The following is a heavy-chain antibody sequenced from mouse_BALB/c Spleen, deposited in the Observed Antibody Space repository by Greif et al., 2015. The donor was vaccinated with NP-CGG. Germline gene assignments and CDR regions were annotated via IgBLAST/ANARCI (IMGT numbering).Heavy chain of an antibody. Sequence: EVQGVESGGGLVKPGGSLKLSCAASGFAFSSYDKSWVRQTPEKRLEWVAYISSGGGSTYYPDTVKGRFTISRDNAKNTLYLQMSSLKSEDTAMYYCASHYYGSSYYFDYWGQGTTLTVSS. CDR1: GFAFSSYD. J-gene: IGHJ2*01. D-gene: IGHD1-1*01. CDR2: ISSGGGST. CDR3: ASHYYGSSYYFDY. V-gene: IGHV5-12-1*01.